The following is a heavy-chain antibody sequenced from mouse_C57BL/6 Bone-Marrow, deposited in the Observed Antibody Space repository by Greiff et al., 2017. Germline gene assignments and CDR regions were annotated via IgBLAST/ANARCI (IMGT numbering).Heavy chain of an antibody. CDR2: ISSGGSYT. V-gene: IGHV5-6*01. CDR1: GFTFSSYG. Sequence: EVQLVESGGDLVKPGGSLKLSCAASGFTFSSYGMSWVRQTPDKRLEWVATISSGGSYTYYPASVKGRFTISRDNAKNTLYLQMSSLKSEDTAMYYCARHDPGTTGDYWGQGTTLTVSS. D-gene: IGHD4-1*01. J-gene: IGHJ2*01. CDR3: ARHDPGTTGDY.